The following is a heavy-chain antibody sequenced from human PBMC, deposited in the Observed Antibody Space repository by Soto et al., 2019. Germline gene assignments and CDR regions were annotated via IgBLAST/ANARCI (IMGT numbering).Heavy chain of an antibody. CDR1: GGSISSSSYY. V-gene: IGHV4-39*07. D-gene: IGHD6-19*01. CDR3: ASPGWDSSGYRS. Sequence: SETLSLTCTVSGGSISSSSYYWGWIRQPPGKGLEWIGSIYYSGSTYYNPSLKSRVTISVDTSKNQFSLKLSSVTAADTAVYYCASPGWDSSGYRSWGQGTLVTVSS. J-gene: IGHJ5*02. CDR2: IYYSGST.